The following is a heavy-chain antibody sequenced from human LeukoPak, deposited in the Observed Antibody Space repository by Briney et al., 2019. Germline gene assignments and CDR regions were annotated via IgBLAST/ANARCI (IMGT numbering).Heavy chain of an antibody. CDR2: ISAYNGNT. V-gene: IGHV1-18*01. CDR1: GYTFPSYG. Sequence: ASVKVSCKASGYTFPSYGISWVRQAPGQGLEWMGWISAYNGNTNYAQKLQGRVTMTTDTSTSTAYMELRSLRSDDTAVYYCARDVRQWLGPGRGAFDIWGRGTMLTVSS. D-gene: IGHD6-19*01. J-gene: IGHJ3*02. CDR3: ARDVRQWLGPGRGAFDI.